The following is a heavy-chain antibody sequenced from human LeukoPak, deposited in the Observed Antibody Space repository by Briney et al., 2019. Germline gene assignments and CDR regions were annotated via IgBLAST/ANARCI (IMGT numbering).Heavy chain of an antibody. CDR3: TRDLGVDTTMIFFDY. CDR1: GYTFSSFG. Sequence: ASVKVSCKASGYTFSSFGISWVRQAPGQGLEWMGWSSAYNGNTNYAQKFQGRVAMTTDTSTSTAYMEVRSLRSDDTAVYYCTRDLGVDTTMIFFDYWGQGSLVTVSS. V-gene: IGHV1-18*01. D-gene: IGHD5-18*01. CDR2: SSAYNGNT. J-gene: IGHJ4*02.